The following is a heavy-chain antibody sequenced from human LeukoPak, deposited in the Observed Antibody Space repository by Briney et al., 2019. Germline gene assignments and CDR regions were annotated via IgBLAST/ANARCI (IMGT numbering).Heavy chain of an antibody. D-gene: IGHD3-22*01. V-gene: IGHV4-39*01. CDR2: IYYSGST. CDR3: AGQGYYDSSGYYY. J-gene: IGHJ4*02. CDR1: GGSISSSSYY. Sequence: SETLSLTCTVSGGSISSSSYYWGWIRQPPGKGLEWIGSIYYSGSTYYNPSLKSRVTISVDTSKNQFSLKLIPVTAADTAVYYCAGQGYYDSSGYYYWGQGTLVTVSS.